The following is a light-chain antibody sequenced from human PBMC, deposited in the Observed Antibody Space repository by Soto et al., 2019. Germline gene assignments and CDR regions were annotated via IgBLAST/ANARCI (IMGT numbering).Light chain of an antibody. CDR1: SSDVGSYNL. V-gene: IGLV2-23*02. J-gene: IGLJ1*01. Sequence: QSALTQPASVSGSPGQSITISCTGSSSDVGSYNLVSWYQQHPGTAPKLMIFEVSKRPSGVSNRFSGSKSGNTASLTISGLHTEDEADYYCCSNTSSSTFPYVFGTGTKLTVL. CDR3: CSNTSSSTFPYV. CDR2: EVS.